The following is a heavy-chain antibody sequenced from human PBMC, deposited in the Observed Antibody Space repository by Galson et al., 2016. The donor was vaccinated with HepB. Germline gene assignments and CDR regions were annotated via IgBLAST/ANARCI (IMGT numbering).Heavy chain of an antibody. D-gene: IGHD2-2*01. CDR1: GYTLTELS. CDR2: FDPEDGET. CDR3: ARARGAMAAEWLY. J-gene: IGHJ4*02. V-gene: IGHV1-24*01. Sequence: SVKVSCKVSGYTLTELSMHWVRQAPGKGLEWMGGFDPEDGETIYAQKFQGRVTMTEDTSTDTAYMELSSLTSEDTATYYCARARGAMAAEWLYWGQGTLVTVSS.